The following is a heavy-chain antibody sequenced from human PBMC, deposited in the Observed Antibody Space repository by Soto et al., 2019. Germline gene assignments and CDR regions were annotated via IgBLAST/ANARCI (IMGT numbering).Heavy chain of an antibody. CDR2: MYYRGTT. D-gene: IGHD5-18*01. V-gene: IGHV4-59*02. CDR3: ATTGGYSFGDMGVDP. CDR1: GGSVNSYY. Sequence: VQLQESGPGLVKPSETLSLTCTVSGGSVNSYYWSWIRQPPGKGLEWIGYMYYRGTTTYNPSLQSRVTISVDTSKNQFSLKLSSVTAADTAVYYCATTGGYSFGDMGVDPWGQGALVSVSS. J-gene: IGHJ5*02.